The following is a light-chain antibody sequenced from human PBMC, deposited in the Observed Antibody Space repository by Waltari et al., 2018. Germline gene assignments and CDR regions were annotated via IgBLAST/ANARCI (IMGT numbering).Light chain of an antibody. Sequence: EIVLTQPPAPLSFSPGEGPTLSCRASQIVGSYLAWSQQKPGQAPSLLIHETSHRAAGIPARFSGSGSGTDFTLIISSLEPEDFAVFYCQQRANWPLTFGGGTKVEIK. CDR1: QIVGSY. J-gene: IGKJ4*01. CDR3: QQRANWPLT. V-gene: IGKV3-11*01. CDR2: ETS.